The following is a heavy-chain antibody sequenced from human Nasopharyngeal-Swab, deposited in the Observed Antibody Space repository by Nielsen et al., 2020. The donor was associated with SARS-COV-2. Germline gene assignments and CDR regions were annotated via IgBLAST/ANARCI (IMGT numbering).Heavy chain of an antibody. CDR2: ISWNSGTI. V-gene: IGHV3-9*01. CDR1: GFTFDDYA. J-gene: IGHJ5*02. Sequence: GGSLRLSCAASGFTFDDYAMHWVRQAPGKGLEWVSGISWNSGTIGYADSVKGRFTISRDNAKNSLFLQMNSLRTEDTALYYCARGAARSWYNWFDPWGQGTLVTVSS. D-gene: IGHD6-13*01. CDR3: ARGAARSWYNWFDP.